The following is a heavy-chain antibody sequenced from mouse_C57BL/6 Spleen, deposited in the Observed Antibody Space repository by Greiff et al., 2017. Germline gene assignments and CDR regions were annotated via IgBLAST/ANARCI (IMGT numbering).Heavy chain of an antibody. V-gene: IGHV1-82*01. Sequence: VQLQQSGPELVKPGASVKISCKASGYAFSSSWMNWVKQRPGKGLEWIGRIYPGDGDTNYNGKFKGKATLTADKSSSTAYMQLSSLTSEDSAVYFCARTRHYGSSPFDYWGQGTTLTVSS. CDR2: IYPGDGDT. J-gene: IGHJ2*01. D-gene: IGHD1-1*01. CDR3: ARTRHYGSSPFDY. CDR1: GYAFSSSW.